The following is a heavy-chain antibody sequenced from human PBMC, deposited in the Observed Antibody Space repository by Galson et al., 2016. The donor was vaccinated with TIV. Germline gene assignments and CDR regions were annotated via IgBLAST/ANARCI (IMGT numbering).Heavy chain of an antibody. CDR1: GYTFTIYP. V-gene: IGHV1-3*01. Sequence: SVKVSCKASGYTFTIYPIHWVRQAPGQSLEWMGRIDAANGHTKYSQRFQGRVTITRDTFTTTAYMELSSLRSEDTAVYYCARPPYCGGDCFKYDSWGQGTLVTVSS. J-gene: IGHJ4*02. CDR3: ARPPYCGGDCFKYDS. D-gene: IGHD2-21*01. CDR2: IDAANGHT.